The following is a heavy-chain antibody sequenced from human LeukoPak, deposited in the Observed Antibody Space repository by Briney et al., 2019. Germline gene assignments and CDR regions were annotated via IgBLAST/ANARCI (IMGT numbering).Heavy chain of an antibody. V-gene: IGHV3-21*01. CDR3: ARDAHRLVVPATNWFDP. Sequence: GGSLRLSCAASGFTFSSYSMNWVRQAPGKGLEWVSSIRSSSSYIYYADSVKGRFTISRDNAKNSLYLQMNSLRAEDTAVYYCARDAHRLVVPATNWFDPWGQGTLVIVSS. J-gene: IGHJ5*02. CDR1: GFTFSSYS. CDR2: IRSSSSYI. D-gene: IGHD2-2*01.